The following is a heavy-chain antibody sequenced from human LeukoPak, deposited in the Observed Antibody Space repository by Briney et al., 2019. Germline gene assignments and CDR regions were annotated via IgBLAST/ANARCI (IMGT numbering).Heavy chain of an antibody. D-gene: IGHD2-2*01. J-gene: IGHJ6*02. V-gene: IGHV3-9*01. CDR2: ISWSSGSL. CDR1: GFTFDDYA. Sequence: PGRSLRLSCAASGFTFDDYAMHWVRQAPGKGLEWVSDISWSSGSLGYADSVKGRFTISRDNAKNSLYLEMNSLRAEDTALYYCAKGCSSTSCPDGHYYGMDVWGQGTTVIVSS. CDR3: AKGCSSTSCPDGHYYGMDV.